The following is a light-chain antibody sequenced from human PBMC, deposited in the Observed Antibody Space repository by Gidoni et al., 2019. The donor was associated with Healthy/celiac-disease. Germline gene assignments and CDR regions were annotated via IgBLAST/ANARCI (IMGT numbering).Light chain of an antibody. Sequence: EIMLTQSPATLSVSPGERATLSCRASKSGSSNLSWYQQKPGQAPRLLIYGASTRATGIPARFSGSGSGTEFTLTISSLQSEDFAVYYCQQDNNGRTFGQGTKVEIK. J-gene: IGKJ1*01. CDR1: KSGSSN. V-gene: IGKV3-15*01. CDR2: GAS. CDR3: QQDNNGRT.